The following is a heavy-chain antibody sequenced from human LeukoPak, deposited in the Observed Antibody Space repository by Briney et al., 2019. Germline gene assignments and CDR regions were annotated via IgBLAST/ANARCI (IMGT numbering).Heavy chain of an antibody. CDR2: INPSGGST. CDR3: ATDYYDSSAYQNYYMDV. Sequence: GASVKVSCKASGYTFTSYYMHWVQQAPGQGLEWMGIINPSGGSTSYAQKFQGRVTMTRDMSTSTVYMELSSLRSEDTAVYYCATDYYDSSAYQNYYMDVWGKGTTVTVSS. V-gene: IGHV1-46*01. CDR1: GYTFTSYY. J-gene: IGHJ6*03. D-gene: IGHD3-22*01.